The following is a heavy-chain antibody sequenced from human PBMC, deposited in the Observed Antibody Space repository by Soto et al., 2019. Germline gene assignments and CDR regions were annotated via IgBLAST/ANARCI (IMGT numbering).Heavy chain of an antibody. CDR1: GGSFSGYY. D-gene: IGHD3-22*01. J-gene: IGHJ1*01. Sequence: QVQLQQWGAGLLKPSETLSLTCAVYGGSFSGYYWSWIRQPPGKGLEWIGEINHSGSTNYNPSLKSRVTISVDTSKNQFSRKLSSVTAADTAVYYCARAYGRRIVATGFQHWGQGTLVTVSS. CDR2: INHSGST. V-gene: IGHV4-34*01. CDR3: ARAYGRRIVATGFQH.